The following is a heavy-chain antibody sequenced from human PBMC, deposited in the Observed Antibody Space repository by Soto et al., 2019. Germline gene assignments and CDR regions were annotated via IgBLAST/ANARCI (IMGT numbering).Heavy chain of an antibody. CDR2: LSGSGGST. V-gene: IGHV3-23*01. Sequence: EVQLLESGGGLVQPGGSLRLSCAASTFTFSSYAMTWVRQAPGKGLEWVSSLSGSGGSTYYADSVKGRFTISRDNSKNTLYLQMNSLRVEDTAVYYCAKAATEMATITGFDYWGQGTLVTVSS. D-gene: IGHD5-12*01. CDR3: AKAATEMATITGFDY. J-gene: IGHJ4*02. CDR1: TFTFSSYA.